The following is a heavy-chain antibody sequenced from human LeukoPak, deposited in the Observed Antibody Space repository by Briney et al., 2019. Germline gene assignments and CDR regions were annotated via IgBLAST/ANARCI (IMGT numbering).Heavy chain of an antibody. CDR2: INHSGST. J-gene: IGHJ4*02. V-gene: IGHV4-34*08. D-gene: IGHD1-7*01. CDR1: GFTFSSYA. Sequence: PGGSLRLSCAASGFTFSSYAMSWIRQPPGKGLEWIGEINHSGSTNYNPSLKSRVTISVDTSKNQFSLKLSSVTAADTAVYYCATTVTGTTTLFDYWGQGTLVTVSS. CDR3: ATTVTGTTTLFDY.